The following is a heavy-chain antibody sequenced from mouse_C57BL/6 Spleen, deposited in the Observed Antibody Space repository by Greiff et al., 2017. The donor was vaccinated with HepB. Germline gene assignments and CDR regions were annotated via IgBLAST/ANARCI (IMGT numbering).Heavy chain of an antibody. Sequence: VQLQESGPELVKPGAPVKISCKASGYAFSSSWMNWVKQRPGKGLEWIGRIYPGDGDTNYNGKFKGKATLTADKSSSTAYMQLSSLTSEDSAVYFCARRLTGTVYFDYWGQGTTLTVSS. CDR2: IYPGDGDT. J-gene: IGHJ2*01. V-gene: IGHV1-82*01. CDR3: ARRLTGTVYFDY. D-gene: IGHD4-1*01. CDR1: GYAFSSSW.